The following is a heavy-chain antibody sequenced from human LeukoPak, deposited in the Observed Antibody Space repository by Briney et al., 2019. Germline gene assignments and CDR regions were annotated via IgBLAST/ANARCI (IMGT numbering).Heavy chain of an antibody. CDR2: IYSSGSI. CDR1: GGSLSSYY. CDR3: ARQFES. V-gene: IGHV4-59*08. Sequence: PSETLSLTCTVFGGSLSSYYWVWVRQPPGKGLEWIGLIYSSGSIKYNPSLKSRLTISLDTSKNQISLKLTSVTAADTAIYYCARQFESWGQGTLVTVSS. J-gene: IGHJ5*01.